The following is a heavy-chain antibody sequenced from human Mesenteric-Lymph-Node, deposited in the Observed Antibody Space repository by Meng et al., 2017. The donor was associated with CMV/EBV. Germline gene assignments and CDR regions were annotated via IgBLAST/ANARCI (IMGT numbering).Heavy chain of an antibody. CDR3: AKDPPSYYNLHEGVIDY. J-gene: IGHJ4*02. CDR1: GFTFSSYG. D-gene: IGHD1-26*01. V-gene: IGHV3-23*01. CDR2: ISNSGDRR. Sequence: GGSLRLSCAASGFTFSSYGMHWVRQAPGKGLEWVSSISNSGDRRYYADSVKGRFTISRDNSEDTLYLQMNSLRADDTAIYYCAKDPPSYYNLHEGVIDYWGQGTLVTVSS.